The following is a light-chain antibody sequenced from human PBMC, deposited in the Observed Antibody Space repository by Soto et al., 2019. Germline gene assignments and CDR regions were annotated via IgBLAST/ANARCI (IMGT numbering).Light chain of an antibody. CDR1: TSNVGSYNQ. Sequence: QYALTQPASVSGSPGQSITISCTGTTSNVGSYNQVSWYQQHPGKAPKLIIYEGSKRPSGVSNRFSGSKSGNTASLTISGLQAEDEADYHCCSYAGTSTYVFGTGTKLTVL. V-gene: IGLV2-23*01. CDR2: EGS. CDR3: CSYAGTSTYV. J-gene: IGLJ1*01.